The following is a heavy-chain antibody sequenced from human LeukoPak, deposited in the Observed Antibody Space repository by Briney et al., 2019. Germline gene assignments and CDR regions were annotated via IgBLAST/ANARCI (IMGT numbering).Heavy chain of an antibody. CDR3: AREQLVLGYYYYYYMDV. J-gene: IGHJ6*03. V-gene: IGHV1-69*06. D-gene: IGHD6-6*01. Sequence: VASVKVSCKASGGTFSSYAISWVRQAPGQGLEWMGGIIPIFGTANYAQKFQGRVTITADKSTSTAYMELSSLRSEDTAVYYRAREQLVLGYYYYYYMDVWGKGTTVTVSS. CDR2: IIPIFGTA. CDR1: GGTFSSYA.